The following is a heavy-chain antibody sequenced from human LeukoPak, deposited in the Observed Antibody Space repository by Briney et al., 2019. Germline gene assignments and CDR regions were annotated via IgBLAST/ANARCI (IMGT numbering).Heavy chain of an antibody. CDR3: ARDLDSSSWWNWFDP. J-gene: IGHJ5*02. CDR2: IKQDGSER. V-gene: IGHV3-7*01. D-gene: IGHD6-13*01. Sequence: GGSLRLSCAASGFTFSAYWMSWVRQAPGKGLEWVANIKQDGSERKYADSVKGRFTISRDNAENSLYLQMNSLRVEDTAMYYCARDLDSSSWWNWFDPWGQGTLVTVSS. CDR1: GFTFSAYW.